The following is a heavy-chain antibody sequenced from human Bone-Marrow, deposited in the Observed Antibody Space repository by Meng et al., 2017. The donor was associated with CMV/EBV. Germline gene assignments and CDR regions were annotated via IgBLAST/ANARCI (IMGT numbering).Heavy chain of an antibody. CDR2: IWYDGSNK. CDR3: ARDRYSSGWPPDY. D-gene: IGHD6-19*01. CDR1: GFIFSTYG. V-gene: IGHV3-30*02. Sequence: GESLKISCAASGFIFSTYGMHWVRQAPGKGLEWVAFIWYDGSNKYYADSVKGRFTISRDNSKNTLYLQMDSLRAEDTAVYYCARDRYSSGWPPDYWGQGTRVTVYS. J-gene: IGHJ4*02.